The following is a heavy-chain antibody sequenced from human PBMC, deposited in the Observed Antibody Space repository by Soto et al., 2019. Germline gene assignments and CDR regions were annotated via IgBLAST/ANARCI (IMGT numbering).Heavy chain of an antibody. Sequence: QVQLVQSGAEVQKPGASVKVSCTASGYTFTHYAIHWVRHTPGQRLEWMGFINAGSGNTKYSQTFQGRLTFTKDTSASTAYMDLSSLRSEDTAIYYCASGLAADGAWGQGTLVTVSS. D-gene: IGHD6-13*01. J-gene: IGHJ5*02. V-gene: IGHV1-3*01. CDR3: ASGLAADGA. CDR2: INAGSGNT. CDR1: GYTFTHYA.